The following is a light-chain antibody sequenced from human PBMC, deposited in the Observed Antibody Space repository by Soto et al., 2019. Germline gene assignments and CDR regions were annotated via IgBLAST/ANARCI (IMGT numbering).Light chain of an antibody. J-gene: IGKJ5*01. CDR3: QQYDNSIT. V-gene: IGKV3-20*01. CDR2: AIS. CDR1: ESVTENQ. Sequence: DIVLTQSPGTLSLSPWERATLSCMSSESVTENQLAWYQQKPGQAPRLLIYAISTRAAGVPDRFSGSGSGTDFTLTISRLEPEDFAMYYCQQYDNSITFGQGTRLEIK.